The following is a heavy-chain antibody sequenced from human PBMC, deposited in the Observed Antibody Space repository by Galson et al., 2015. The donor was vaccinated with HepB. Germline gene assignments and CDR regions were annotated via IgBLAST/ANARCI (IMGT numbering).Heavy chain of an antibody. J-gene: IGHJ6*02. CDR3: ARETYYDFWSGYAPAWYYGMDV. V-gene: IGHV3-21*01. CDR2: ISSSSSYI. D-gene: IGHD3-3*01. Sequence: SLRLSCAASGFTFSSYSMNWVRQAPGKGLEWVSSISSSSSYIYYADSVKGRFTISRDSAKNSLYLQMNSLRAEDTAVYYCARETYYDFWSGYAPAWYYGMDVWGQGTTVTVSS. CDR1: GFTFSSYS.